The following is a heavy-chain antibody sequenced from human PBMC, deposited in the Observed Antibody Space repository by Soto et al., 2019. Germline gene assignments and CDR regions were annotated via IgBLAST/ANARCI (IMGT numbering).Heavy chain of an antibody. CDR2: ISASGGST. V-gene: IGHV3-23*01. J-gene: IGHJ5*02. CDR3: AKVGSVGSDLNWFDP. D-gene: IGHD3-10*01. Sequence: EVQLLESGGGLIQPGGSLRLSCAVSGLTSTSYAMSWVRQAPGKGLEWVSGISASGGSTYYADSVKGRFTISRDNSKNTLYLQVNSLRADDTDVYYCAKVGSVGSDLNWFDPWGQGTLVTVSS. CDR1: GLTSTSYA.